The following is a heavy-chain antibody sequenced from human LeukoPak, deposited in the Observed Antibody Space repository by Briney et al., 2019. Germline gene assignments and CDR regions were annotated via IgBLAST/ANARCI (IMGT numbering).Heavy chain of an antibody. Sequence: ASETLSLTCTVSGYSISSGYYWGWIRQPPGKGLEWIGSIYHSGSTYYNPSLKSRVTISVDTSKNQFSLKLSSVTAADTAVYYCARDIGGGEGLRFGYFDYWGQGTLVTVSS. CDR3: ARDIGGGEGLRFGYFDY. J-gene: IGHJ4*02. CDR1: GYSISSGYY. D-gene: IGHD5-12*01. V-gene: IGHV4-38-2*02. CDR2: IYHSGST.